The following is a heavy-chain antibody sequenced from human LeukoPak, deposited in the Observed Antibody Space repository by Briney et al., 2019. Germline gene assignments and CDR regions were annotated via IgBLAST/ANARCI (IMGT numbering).Heavy chain of an antibody. Sequence: SETLSLTCTVSGGSISSSSYYWGWIRQPPGTGLEWIGNMYYSGSTNYNPSLKSRVTISVDTSKNQFSLKLSSVTAADTAVYYCARGKRLRHYYYYMDVWGKGTTVTISS. CDR2: MYYSGST. CDR1: GGSISSSSYY. V-gene: IGHV4-39*07. D-gene: IGHD5-12*01. CDR3: ARGKRLRHYYYYMDV. J-gene: IGHJ6*03.